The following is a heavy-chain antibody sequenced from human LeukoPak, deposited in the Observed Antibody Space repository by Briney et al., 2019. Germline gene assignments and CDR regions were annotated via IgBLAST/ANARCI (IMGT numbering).Heavy chain of an antibody. V-gene: IGHV1-2*04. CDR1: GYTFAGYY. CDR3: ARDRLRRNYHYDILTGPTHDDPGLDFDY. CDR2: INPNSGGT. D-gene: IGHD3-9*01. J-gene: IGHJ4*02. Sequence: ASVKVSCKASGYTFAGYYMHWVRQAPGQGLEWMGWINPNSGGTNYTKKFQGWVTMTRDTSISTAYMELSRLRSDDTDVYYCARDRLRRNYHYDILTGPTHDDPGLDFDYWGQGTLVTVSS.